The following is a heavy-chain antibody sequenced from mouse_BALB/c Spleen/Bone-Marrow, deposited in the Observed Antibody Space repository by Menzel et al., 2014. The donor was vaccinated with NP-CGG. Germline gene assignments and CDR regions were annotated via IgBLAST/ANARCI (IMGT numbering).Heavy chain of an antibody. CDR2: ISNGGGST. V-gene: IGHV5-12-1*01. CDR1: GFTFSSYV. J-gene: IGHJ3*01. Sequence: VESGGGLVKPGGSLKVSCAASGFTFSSYVMSWVRQTPEKRLEWVAYISNGGGSTYYPDTVKGRFTISRDNAKNTLYLQMSSLKSEDTAMYYCATGTFAYWGQGTLVTVSA. CDR3: ATGTFAY. D-gene: IGHD4-1*01.